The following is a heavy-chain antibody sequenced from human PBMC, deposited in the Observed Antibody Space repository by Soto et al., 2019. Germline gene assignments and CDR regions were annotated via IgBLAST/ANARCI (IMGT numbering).Heavy chain of an antibody. D-gene: IGHD5-12*01. Sequence: ASVKVSCKASGYTFTSYYMHWVRQAPGQGLEWMGIINPSGGSTSYAQKFQGRVTISRDNDKSSLYLQMSGLRDEDTAVYHCARVRGPTVATTYFDYWGQGTLVTVSS. CDR1: GYTFTSYY. CDR2: INPSGGST. CDR3: ARVRGPTVATTYFDY. J-gene: IGHJ4*02. V-gene: IGHV1-46*01.